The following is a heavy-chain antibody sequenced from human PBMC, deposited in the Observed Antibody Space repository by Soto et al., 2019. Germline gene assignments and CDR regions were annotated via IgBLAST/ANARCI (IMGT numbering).Heavy chain of an antibody. CDR3: ARPPLPGYSIPFNS. V-gene: IGHV5-51*01. CDR1: GCXFLDYW. CDR2: VYPRDSDT. Sequence: LKIYFKTSGCXFLDYWIGWMRHMPGKGLEWMGIVYPRDSDTRYSPSFQGQVTISADRSTGTAFLQWRILKASDTTLYYCARPPLPGYSIPFNSWGQGTLATVSS. D-gene: IGHD2-15*01. J-gene: IGHJ4*02.